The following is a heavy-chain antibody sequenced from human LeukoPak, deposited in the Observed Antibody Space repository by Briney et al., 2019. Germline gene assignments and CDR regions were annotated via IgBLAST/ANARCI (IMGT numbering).Heavy chain of an antibody. Sequence: PGGSLRLSCAASGFTFNTYTMYWVRQAPGKGLEWVSAISGSGGSTYYADSVKGRFTTSRDNSKNTLYLQMNSLRAEDTAVYYCAIDYGDSNLVYWGQGTLVTVSS. J-gene: IGHJ4*02. V-gene: IGHV3-23*01. CDR2: ISGSGGST. CDR3: AIDYGDSNLVY. D-gene: IGHD4-17*01. CDR1: GFTFNTYT.